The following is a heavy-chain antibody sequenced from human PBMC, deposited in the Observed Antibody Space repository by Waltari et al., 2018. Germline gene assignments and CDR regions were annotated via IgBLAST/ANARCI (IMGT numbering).Heavy chain of an antibody. V-gene: IGHV4-39*07. J-gene: IGHJ6*02. CDR2: IYYSGST. Sequence: QLQLQESGPGLVKPSETLSLTCTVSGGSISSSSYYWGWIRQPPGKGLEWIGSIYYSGSTYYNPSLKSLVTISVDTSKNTLYLQMNSLRAEDTAVYYCARETGIAALSQLGGYGMDVWGQGTTVTVSS. D-gene: IGHD6-13*01. CDR3: ARETGIAALSQLGGYGMDV. CDR1: GGSISSSSYY.